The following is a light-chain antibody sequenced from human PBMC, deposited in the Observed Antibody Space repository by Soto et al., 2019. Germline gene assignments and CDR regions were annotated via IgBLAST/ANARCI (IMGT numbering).Light chain of an antibody. CDR3: QYYGTSPQT. Sequence: EVVWTHSPGTLSLSPLERATLSFMSSQSVSSSALAWYQQKPGQAPRRLIYGASSRATGIPDRFSGSGSGTDFTLTISRLEPEDFAVYYCQYYGTSPQTFGQGTKVDIK. CDR2: GAS. CDR1: QSVSSSA. V-gene: IGKV3-20*01. J-gene: IGKJ1*01.